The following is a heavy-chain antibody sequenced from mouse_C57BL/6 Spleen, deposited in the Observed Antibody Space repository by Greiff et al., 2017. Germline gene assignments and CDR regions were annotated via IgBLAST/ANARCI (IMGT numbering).Heavy chain of an antibody. J-gene: IGHJ1*03. V-gene: IGHV1-52*01. CDR2: IDPSDSDT. CDR3: TRKRGTDWYFDV. CDR1: GYTFTSYW. Sequence: QVQLQQPGAELVRPGSSVKLSCKASGYTFTSYWMHWVKQRPRQGLEWIGNIDPSDSDTHYNQKFKDKATLTVDKSSITAYLQLSSLTSEDSAVYYCTRKRGTDWYFDVWGTGTTVTVSS. D-gene: IGHD3-3*01.